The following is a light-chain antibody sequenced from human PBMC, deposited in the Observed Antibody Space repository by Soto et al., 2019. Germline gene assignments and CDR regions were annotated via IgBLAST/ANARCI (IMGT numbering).Light chain of an antibody. V-gene: IGKV1-5*01. J-gene: IGKJ5*01. CDR1: QTISRW. CDR3: QQYSHLIT. Sequence: DIQMTQSPSTVSASVGDRVTITCRASQTISRWLAWYQQKPGKAPKLLIYDASGLETGVPSRFSGSGSGTEFTLTITSLQPDDFATYYCQQYSHLITFGQGTRLEIK. CDR2: DAS.